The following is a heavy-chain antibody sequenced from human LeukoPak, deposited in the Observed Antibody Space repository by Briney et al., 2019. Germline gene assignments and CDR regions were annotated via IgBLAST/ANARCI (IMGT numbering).Heavy chain of an antibody. V-gene: IGHV6-1*01. CDR3: ARRLTQYDCFDP. CDR1: GDSVSSNSVT. D-gene: IGHD2-2*01. CDR2: TYYRSTWYN. Sequence: RSQTLSLTCAISGDSVSSNSVTWNWIRRSPSRGLEWLGRTYYRSTWYNDYAVSVRGRITVNPDTSKNQFSLHLNSVTPEDTAVYYCARRLTQYDCFDPWGQGILVTVSS. J-gene: IGHJ5*02.